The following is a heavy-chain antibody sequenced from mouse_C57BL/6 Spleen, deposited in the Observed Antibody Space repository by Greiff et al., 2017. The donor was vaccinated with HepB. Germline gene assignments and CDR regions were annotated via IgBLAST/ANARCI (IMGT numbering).Heavy chain of an antibody. V-gene: IGHV1-42*01. J-gene: IGHJ2*01. CDR3: ARLEGAYFDY. D-gene: IGHD3-1*01. Sequence: EVQLQQSGPELVKPGASVKISCKASGYSFTGYYMNWVKQSPEKSLEWIGEINPSTGGTTYNQKFKAKATLTVDKSSSTAYMQLKSLTSEDSAVYYCARLEGAYFDYWGQGTTLTVSS. CDR1: GYSFTGYY. CDR2: INPSTGGT.